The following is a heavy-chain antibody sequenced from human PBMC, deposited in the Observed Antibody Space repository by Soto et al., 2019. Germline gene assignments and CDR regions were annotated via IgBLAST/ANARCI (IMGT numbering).Heavy chain of an antibody. D-gene: IGHD6-6*01. Sequence: PGGSLRLSCAAFGFPFSRYWMSWFRQAPGKGLEWVANIKQDGSEKSYVDSVRGRFSISRDNAKNSLYLQMNSLRVEDTAVYFCGRDLPSISGRPGGWFDPWGQGTLVTVSS. J-gene: IGHJ5*02. CDR1: GFPFSRYW. CDR2: IKQDGSEK. V-gene: IGHV3-7*01. CDR3: GRDLPSISGRPGGWFDP.